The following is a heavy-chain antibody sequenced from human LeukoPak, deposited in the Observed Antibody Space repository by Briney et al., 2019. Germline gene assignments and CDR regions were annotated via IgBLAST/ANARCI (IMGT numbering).Heavy chain of an antibody. CDR1: GGSFSGYF. CDR2: INVRGST. Sequence: SETLSLTCSVSGGSFSGYFWSWIRQSPGKGLESIGGINVRGSTKYNPSLQSRVTISVDTSKNQLSLKLKSVTAADTAVYYCAREGYCSGGSCWYNWFDPWGQGTLVTVSS. V-gene: IGHV4-34*01. J-gene: IGHJ5*02. CDR3: AREGYCSGGSCWYNWFDP. D-gene: IGHD2-15*01.